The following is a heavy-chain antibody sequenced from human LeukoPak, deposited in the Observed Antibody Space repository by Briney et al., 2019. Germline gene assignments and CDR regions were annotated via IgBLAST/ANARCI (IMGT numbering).Heavy chain of an antibody. D-gene: IGHD2-2*01. CDR3: ARDLLGLPAATTIVY. V-gene: IGHV3-21*01. CDR2: IICSSSYI. J-gene: IGHJ4*02. CDR1: GFTFSSYS. Sequence: GXXMRLSCAASGFTFSSYSMNWVGQAQGKGVEWVSSIICSSSYIYYADSVKARFTISRDNAKNSLYLQMNSLRAEDTAVYYCARDLLGLPAATTIVYWGQGTLVAVSS.